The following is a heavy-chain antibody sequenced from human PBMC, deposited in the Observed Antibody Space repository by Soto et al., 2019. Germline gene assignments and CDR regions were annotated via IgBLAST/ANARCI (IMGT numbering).Heavy chain of an antibody. CDR1: GLCFSSYS. CDR3: ARAYSSSYYNWFDP. CDR2: ISSSSSTI. D-gene: IGHD6-13*01. J-gene: IGHJ5*02. Sequence: GFLGLSCAVSGLCFSSYSIYWVRQAPGKGLEWVSYISSSSSTIYYADSVKGRFTISRDNAKKSLYLQMKSLRDEDTAVYYCARAYSSSYYNWFDPWGQGTLVTVSS. V-gene: IGHV3-48*02.